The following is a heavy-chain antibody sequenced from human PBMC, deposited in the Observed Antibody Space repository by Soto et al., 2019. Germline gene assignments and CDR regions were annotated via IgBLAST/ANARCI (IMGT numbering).Heavy chain of an antibody. Sequence: SGPTLVNPTPALTLPCTFSGFSLTTSGVGVGRVRQPPGKALELLALIYWNDDKRYSPSLNSRLPISKDISKNQIVLTMTNMDPVDTATYYCVRGKYYCGSSAGKSWFDPLGQGALVTVSS. V-gene: IGHV2-5*01. D-gene: IGHD3-22*01. CDR1: GFSLTTSGVG. CDR3: VRGKYYCGSSAGKSWFDP. J-gene: IGHJ5*02. CDR2: IYWNDDK.